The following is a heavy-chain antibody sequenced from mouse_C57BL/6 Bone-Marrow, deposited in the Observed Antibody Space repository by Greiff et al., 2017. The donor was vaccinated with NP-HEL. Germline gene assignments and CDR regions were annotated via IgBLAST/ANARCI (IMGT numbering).Heavy chain of an antibody. D-gene: IGHD2-4*01. CDR3: ARHCYDYDWFAY. J-gene: IGHJ3*01. V-gene: IGHV1-42*01. CDR1: GYSFTGYY. Sequence: EVKLQESGPELVKPGASVKISCKASGYSFTGYYMNWVKQSPEKSLEWIGEINPSTGGTTYNQKFKAKATLTVDKSSSTAYMQLKSLTSEDSAVYYCARHCYDYDWFAYWGQGTLVTVSA. CDR2: INPSTGGT.